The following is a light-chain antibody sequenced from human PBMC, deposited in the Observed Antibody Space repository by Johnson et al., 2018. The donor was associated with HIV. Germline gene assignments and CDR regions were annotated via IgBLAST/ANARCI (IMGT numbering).Light chain of an antibody. CDR1: SSNIGNNY. CDR2: DND. J-gene: IGLJ1*01. V-gene: IGLV1-51*01. Sequence: QSVLTQPPSMSAAPGQKVTISCSGSSSNIGNNYVSWYQQLPGTASKLLIYDNDKRPSGIPDRFSASKSDTSATLGITGLQTGDETNYYCGTWDGGLSIYVFGTGTEVTVL. CDR3: GTWDGGLSIYV.